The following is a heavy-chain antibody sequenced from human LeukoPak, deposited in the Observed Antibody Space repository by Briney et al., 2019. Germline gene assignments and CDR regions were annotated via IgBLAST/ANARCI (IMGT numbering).Heavy chain of an antibody. CDR1: GYTFTGYY. Sequence: ASVKVSCTASGYTFTGYYMHWVRQAPGQGLEWMGWINPNSGGTNYAQKFQGRVTMTRDTSISTAYMELSRLRSDDTAVYYCARVRPPSYDFWSGYSESWFDPWGQGTLVTVSS. D-gene: IGHD3-3*01. V-gene: IGHV1-2*02. CDR2: INPNSGGT. CDR3: ARVRPPSYDFWSGYSESWFDP. J-gene: IGHJ5*02.